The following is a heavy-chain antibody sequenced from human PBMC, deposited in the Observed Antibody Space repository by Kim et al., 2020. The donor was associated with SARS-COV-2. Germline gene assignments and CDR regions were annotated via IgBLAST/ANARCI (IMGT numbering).Heavy chain of an antibody. CDR2: INTNTGNP. J-gene: IGHJ4*02. Sequence: ASVKVSCKASGYTFTSYAMNCVRQAPGQGLEWRGWINTNTGNPTYAQGFTGRFVFSLDTSVSTAYLQISSLKVEDTAVYYFATTVIRKTVDYWGQGTLVTVSS. V-gene: IGHV7-4-1*02. D-gene: IGHD4-17*01. CDR1: GYTFTSYA. CDR3: ATTVIRKTVDY.